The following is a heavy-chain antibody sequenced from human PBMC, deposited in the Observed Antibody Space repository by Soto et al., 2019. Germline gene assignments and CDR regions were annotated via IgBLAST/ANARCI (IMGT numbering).Heavy chain of an antibody. CDR3: GREGPAYSSTRYGRWFDP. CDR1: GGSISSGGYY. Sequence: QVQLQESGPGLVKTSQTLSLTCTVSGGSISSGGYYWSWVRQHPGKGLERIGYIYYSGSTFYNPSLKSRVTISVDTSKNHFSLKLSSVTAADTAVYYCGREGPAYSSTRYGRWFDPWGQGTLVTVSS. V-gene: IGHV4-31*03. J-gene: IGHJ5*02. CDR2: IYYSGST. D-gene: IGHD6-13*01.